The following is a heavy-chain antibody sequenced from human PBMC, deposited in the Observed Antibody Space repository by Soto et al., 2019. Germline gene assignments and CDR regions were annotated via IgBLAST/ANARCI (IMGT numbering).Heavy chain of an antibody. Sequence: SETLSLTCTVSGGSVSGGSDFWSWVRQPPGKGLEWIGYFYYSGSTKYNPSLKSRVTILEDTSKNQFSLKLNSVTAADTAVYYCAREGRMGTFDYWGQGALVTVSS. CDR2: FYYSGST. J-gene: IGHJ4*02. CDR3: AREGRMGTFDY. V-gene: IGHV4-61*01. D-gene: IGHD1-1*01. CDR1: GGSVSGGSDF.